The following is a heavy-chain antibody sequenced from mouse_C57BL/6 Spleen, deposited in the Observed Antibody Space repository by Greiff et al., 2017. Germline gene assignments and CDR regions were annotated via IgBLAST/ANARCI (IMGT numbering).Heavy chain of an antibody. J-gene: IGHJ2*01. CDR2: ISYDGSN. CDR1: GYSITSGYY. Sequence: EVQLQQSGPGLVKPSQSLSLTCSVTGYSITSGYYWNWIRQFPGNKLEWMGYISYDGSNNYNPSLKNRIPITRDTSKNQFFLKLNSVTTEDTATYYCARDGGYFDYWGQGTTLTVSA. V-gene: IGHV3-6*01. CDR3: ARDGGYFDY.